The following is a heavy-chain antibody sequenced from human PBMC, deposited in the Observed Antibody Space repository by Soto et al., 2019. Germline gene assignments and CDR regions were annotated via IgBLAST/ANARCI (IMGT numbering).Heavy chain of an antibody. D-gene: IGHD3-22*01. Sequence: SETLSLTCTVSGGSISSSSYYWGWIRQPPGKGLEWIGSIYYSGSTYYNPSLKSRVTISVDTSKNQFYIKLSSVTAAETAVYYCARHLLGGYYYDSSGYYTFDYWGQGTLVTVSS. V-gene: IGHV4-39*01. J-gene: IGHJ4*02. CDR1: GGSISSSSYY. CDR3: ARHLLGGYYYDSSGYYTFDY. CDR2: IYYSGST.